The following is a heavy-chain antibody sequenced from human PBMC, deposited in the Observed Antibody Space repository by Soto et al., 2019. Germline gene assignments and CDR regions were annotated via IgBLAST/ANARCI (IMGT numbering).Heavy chain of an antibody. CDR2: IIPIFGTA. J-gene: IGHJ6*02. CDR1: GGTFSSYA. Sequence: QVQLVQSGAEVKKPGSSVKVSCKASGGTFSSYAISWVRQAPGQGLEWMGGIIPIFGTANYAQKFQGRVTITADESTSTAYMELSSLRSEDTAVYYCARSSGYYYMHYSYGMDVCGQGTTVTVSS. V-gene: IGHV1-69*12. CDR3: ARSSGYYYMHYSYGMDV. D-gene: IGHD3-22*01.